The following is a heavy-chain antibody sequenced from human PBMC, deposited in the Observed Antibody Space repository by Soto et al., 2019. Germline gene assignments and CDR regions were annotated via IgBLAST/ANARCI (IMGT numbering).Heavy chain of an antibody. CDR3: ASGVVRGPGTTHGMDV. J-gene: IGHJ6*02. D-gene: IGHD3-10*01. Sequence: SETLSLTCAVSGGSISSGGYSWSWIRQPPGKGLEWIGYIYHSGSTYYNSSLKSRVTISVDRSKNQFSLKLSSVTAADTAVYYCASGVVRGPGTTHGMDVWGQGTTVTVSS. CDR2: IYHSGST. CDR1: GGSISSGGYS. V-gene: IGHV4-30-2*01.